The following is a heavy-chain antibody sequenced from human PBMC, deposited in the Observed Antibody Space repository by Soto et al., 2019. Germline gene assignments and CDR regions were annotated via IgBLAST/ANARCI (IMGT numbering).Heavy chain of an antibody. CDR3: ARTCSGGSCYSDLGY. D-gene: IGHD2-15*01. V-gene: IGHV1-18*01. J-gene: IGHJ4*02. CDR1: GYTFTSYG. Sequence: QVQLVQSRAEVKKPGASVKVSCKASGYTFTSYGISWVRQAPGQGLEWMGWISAYNGNTNYAQKLQGRVTMTTDTSTSTAYMELRSLRSDDTAVYYCARTCSGGSCYSDLGYWGQGTLVTVSS. CDR2: ISAYNGNT.